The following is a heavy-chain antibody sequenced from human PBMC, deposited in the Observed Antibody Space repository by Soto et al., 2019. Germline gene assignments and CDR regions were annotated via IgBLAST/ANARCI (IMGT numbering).Heavy chain of an antibody. D-gene: IGHD2-15*01. CDR3: AKDRAAGGYYYGMDV. Sequence: EVQLVESGGGLVQPGRSLRLSCAASGFTFDDYAMHWVRQAPGKGLEWVSGISWNSGSKGYADSVKGRFTVSRDNAKNSVYLQMNSLRAEDTALYYCAKDRAAGGYYYGMDVW. CDR1: GFTFDDYA. J-gene: IGHJ6*01. V-gene: IGHV3-9*01. CDR2: ISWNSGSK.